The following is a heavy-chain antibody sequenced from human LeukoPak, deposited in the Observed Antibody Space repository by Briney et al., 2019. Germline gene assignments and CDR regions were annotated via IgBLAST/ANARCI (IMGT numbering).Heavy chain of an antibody. J-gene: IGHJ4*02. CDR2: ISSSSSYI. CDR3: ARDRGSYRDRSIDY. CDR1: GFTFTKYW. Sequence: GGSLRLSCAASGFTFTKYWMNWVRQAPGKGLEWVSSISSSSSYIYYADSVKGRFTISRDNAKNSLYLQMNSLRAEDTAVYYCARDRGSYRDRSIDYWGQGTLVTVSS. V-gene: IGHV3-21*01. D-gene: IGHD3-16*02.